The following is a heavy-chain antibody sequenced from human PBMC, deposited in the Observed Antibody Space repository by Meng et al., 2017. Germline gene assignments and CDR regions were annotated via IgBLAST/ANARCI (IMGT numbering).Heavy chain of an antibody. CDR3: ARVLDRSGGADY. J-gene: IGHJ4*02. D-gene: IGHD3-16*01. Sequence: QLELVGVGGGLVKPGGSLRLSCEASGFTFSDYYMSWIRQAPGKVLEWVSYISSSGSTIYYADSVKGRFTISRDNAKNSLYLQMNSLRAEDTAVYYCARVLDRSGGADYWGQGTLVTVSS. V-gene: IGHV3-11*01. CDR2: ISSSGSTI. CDR1: GFTFSDYY.